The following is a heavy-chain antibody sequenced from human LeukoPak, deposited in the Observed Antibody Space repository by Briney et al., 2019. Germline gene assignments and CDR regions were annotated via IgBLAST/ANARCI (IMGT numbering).Heavy chain of an antibody. CDR3: ARRVGYGDYVSKFDY. CDR1: GGSFSGYY. V-gene: IGHV4-34*01. J-gene: IGHJ4*02. Sequence: SETLSLTSAVYGGSFSGYYWSWIRQPPGKGLEWIGEINHSGSTNYNPPLKSRVTISVDTSKKQFSLKLSSVTAADTAVYYCARRVGYGDYVSKFDYWGQGTLVTVSS. CDR2: INHSGST. D-gene: IGHD4-17*01.